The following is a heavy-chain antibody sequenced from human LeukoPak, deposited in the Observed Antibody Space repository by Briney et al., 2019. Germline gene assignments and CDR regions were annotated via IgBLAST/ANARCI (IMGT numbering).Heavy chain of an antibody. CDR1: GFTFSDYY. CDR3: ARDYYNYDYVWGSLPSFDY. CDR2: ISSSGSTI. J-gene: IGHJ4*02. Sequence: AGGSLRLSCAASGFTFSDYYMSWIRQAPGKGLEWVSYISSSGSTIYYADSVKGRFTISRDNAKNSLYLQMNSLGAEDTAVYYCARDYYNYDYVWGSLPSFDYWGQGTLVTVSS. D-gene: IGHD3-16*01. V-gene: IGHV3-11*01.